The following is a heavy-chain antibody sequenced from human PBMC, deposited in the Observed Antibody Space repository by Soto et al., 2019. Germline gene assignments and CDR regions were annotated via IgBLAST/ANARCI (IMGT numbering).Heavy chain of an antibody. V-gene: IGHV2-5*02. CDR3: AHTIVGVTTLDY. CDR1: GFSLSTSGVG. D-gene: IGHD1-26*01. CDR2: IYWDDDK. J-gene: IGHJ4*02. Sequence: QITLKESGPTLVKPTQTLTLTCTFSGFSLSTSGVGVGWIRQPPGKALEWLALIYWDDDKRYSPSLKSRLTLTKDTSKNHVVLTMTNMDPVDTATYYCAHTIVGVTTLDYWGQGTLVTVSS.